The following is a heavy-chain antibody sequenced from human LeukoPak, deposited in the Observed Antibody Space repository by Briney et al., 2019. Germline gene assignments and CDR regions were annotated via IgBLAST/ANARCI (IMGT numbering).Heavy chain of an antibody. Sequence: GGSLRLSCAASGFTFSSYWMSWVRQAPGKGLEWVANITPDGSDRYYVDSLKGRVTISRDNTKSSLYLQLNSLRAEGTAVYYCVPGGLAVSGIDYWGQGALVTVSS. J-gene: IGHJ4*02. CDR1: GFTFSSYW. CDR2: ITPDGSDR. CDR3: VPGGLAVSGIDY. D-gene: IGHD6-19*01. V-gene: IGHV3-7*01.